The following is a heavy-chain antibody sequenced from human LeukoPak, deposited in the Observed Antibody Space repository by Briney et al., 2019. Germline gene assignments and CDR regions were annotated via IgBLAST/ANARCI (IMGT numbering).Heavy chain of an antibody. CDR2: VSSSGSSI. CDR1: GFTFSSHE. CDR3: ARDWPDTVTILGR. J-gene: IGHJ4*02. D-gene: IGHD4-17*01. V-gene: IGHV3-48*03. Sequence: GGSLRLSCAASGFTFSSHEMNWVRQAPGEGLEWVSYVSSSGSSIYYSDSVRGRFTISRDNAKNSLYLQMNSLRVEDTAVYYCARDWPDTVTILGRWGQGTLVTVSS.